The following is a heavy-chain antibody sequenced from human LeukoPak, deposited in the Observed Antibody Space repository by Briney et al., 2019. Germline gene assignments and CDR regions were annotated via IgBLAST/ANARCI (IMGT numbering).Heavy chain of an antibody. Sequence: PGGSLRLSCAASGFTFSSYSMNWVRQAPGKGLEWVSSISSSSSYIYYADSVKGRFTISRDNAKNSLCLQMNSLRAEDTAVYYCARAALPYYYDSSGYYPDYWGQGTLVTVSS. J-gene: IGHJ4*02. D-gene: IGHD3-22*01. CDR3: ARAALPYYYDSSGYYPDY. CDR2: ISSSSSYI. CDR1: GFTFSSYS. V-gene: IGHV3-21*01.